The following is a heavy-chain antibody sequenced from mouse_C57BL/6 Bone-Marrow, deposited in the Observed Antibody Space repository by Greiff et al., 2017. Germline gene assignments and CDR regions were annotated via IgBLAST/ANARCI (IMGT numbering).Heavy chain of an antibody. CDR1: GFSLTSYG. D-gene: IGHD3-3*01. J-gene: IGHJ3*01. CDR2: IWRGGST. Sequence: VQLQQSGPGLVQPSQSLSITCTASGFSLTSYGVHWVRQSPGKGLEWLGVIWRGGSTDYNAAFLSRLGISKDNSKSQVFFKMNSLQADDTAIYYCARKGRFACGGQGTLVTVSA. CDR3: ARKGRFAC. V-gene: IGHV2-2*01.